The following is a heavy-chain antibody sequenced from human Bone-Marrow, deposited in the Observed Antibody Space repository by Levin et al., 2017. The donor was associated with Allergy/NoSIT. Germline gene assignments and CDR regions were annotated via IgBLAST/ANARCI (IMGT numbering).Heavy chain of an antibody. CDR1: GFSFRNAW. D-gene: IGHD5-24*01. V-gene: IGHV3-15*07. J-gene: IGHJ4*02. CDR2: IKSRADGGTT. Sequence: ETLSLTCAASGFSFRNAWMTWVRQAPGKGLEWVGRIKSRADGGTTHYAAPVKGRFSISRGDSENTLYLQMNGLKTEDTAVYYCTTIGTRYGYSFVDHWGQGTLVTVSS. CDR3: TTIGTRYGYSFVDH.